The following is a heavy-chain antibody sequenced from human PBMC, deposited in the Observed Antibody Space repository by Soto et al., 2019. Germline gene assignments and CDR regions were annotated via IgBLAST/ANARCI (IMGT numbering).Heavy chain of an antibody. D-gene: IGHD2-21*02. CDR3: ARDLWGYCGTDCYPLDV. CDR1: GFSLDHYA. Sequence: GFSLDHYALRWVRKDPGKGLEWVSGISWNSGSIGYADSVKGRFTISRDNAKNSLYLQMNSLRAADTAVYYCARDLWGYCGTDCYPLDVWGQGTTVTVSS. V-gene: IGHV3-9*01. CDR2: ISWNSGSI. J-gene: IGHJ6*02.